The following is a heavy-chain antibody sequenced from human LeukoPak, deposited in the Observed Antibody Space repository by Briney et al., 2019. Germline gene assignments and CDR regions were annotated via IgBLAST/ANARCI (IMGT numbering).Heavy chain of an antibody. CDR3: ARGTLYDYVWGSYRLWQYFDY. CDR1: GGSISSSSDY. J-gene: IGHJ4*02. CDR2: IYYSGST. D-gene: IGHD3-16*02. Sequence: PSETLSLTCTVSGGSISSSSDYWGWIRQPPGKGLEGTGSIYYSGSTYYNPSLKSRVTISVDTSKNQFSLKLSSVTAADTAVYYCARGTLYDYVWGSYRLWQYFDYWGQGTLVTVSS. V-gene: IGHV4-39*07.